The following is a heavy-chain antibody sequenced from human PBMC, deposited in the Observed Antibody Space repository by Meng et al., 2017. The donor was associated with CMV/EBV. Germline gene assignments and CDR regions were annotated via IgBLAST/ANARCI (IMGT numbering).Heavy chain of an antibody. J-gene: IGHJ4*02. D-gene: IGHD2-2*01. CDR2: INHSGST. CDR3: ARGYYCSSTSCANFDY. CDR1: GGSFSGYY. Sequence: GSLRLSCAVYGGSFSGYYWSWIRQPPGKGLEWSGEINHSGSTNYNPSLKSRVTISVDTSKNQFSLKLSSVTAADTAVYYCARGYYCSSTSCANFDYWGQGTLVTVSS. V-gene: IGHV4-34*01.